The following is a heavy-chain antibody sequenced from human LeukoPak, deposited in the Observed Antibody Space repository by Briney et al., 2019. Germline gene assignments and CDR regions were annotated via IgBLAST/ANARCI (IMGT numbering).Heavy chain of an antibody. D-gene: IGHD2-15*01. Sequence: PSETLSLTCTVSGGSISSSSYYWGWIRQPPGKGLEWIGSIYYSGSTYYNPSLKSRATISVDTSKNQFSLKLSSVTAADTAVYYCAIPRYCSGGGCYYFDYWGQGTLVTVSS. CDR3: AIPRYCSGGGCYYFDY. CDR2: IYYSGST. J-gene: IGHJ4*02. CDR1: GGSISSSSYY. V-gene: IGHV4-39*07.